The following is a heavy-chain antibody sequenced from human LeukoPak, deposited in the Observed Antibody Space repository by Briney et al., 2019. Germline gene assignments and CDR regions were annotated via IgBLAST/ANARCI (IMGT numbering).Heavy chain of an antibody. CDR2: IYYSGST. V-gene: IGHV4-31*03. J-gene: IGHJ5*02. Sequence: SETLSLTCTVSGGSISSGGYYWSWIRQHPGKGLEWIGYIYYSGSTYYNPSLKSRVTISVDTSKNQFSLKLSSVTAADTAVYYCARKENDINWFDPWGQGTLVTVSS. CDR1: GGSISSGGYY. CDR3: ARKENDINWFDP. D-gene: IGHD3-9*01.